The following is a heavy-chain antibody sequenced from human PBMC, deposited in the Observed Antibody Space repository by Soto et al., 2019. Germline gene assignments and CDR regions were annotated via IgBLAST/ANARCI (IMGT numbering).Heavy chain of an antibody. CDR2: IDPSDSYT. CDR1: GYSFTSYW. D-gene: IGHD3-10*01. CDR3: ARLSTYGSGSYDAFDI. Sequence: EESLKISCKGSGYSFTSYWISWVRQMPGKGLEWMGRIDPSDSYTNYSPSFQGHVTISADKSISTAYLQWSSLKASDTAMYYCARLSTYGSGSYDAFDIWGQGTMVTVSS. V-gene: IGHV5-10-1*01. J-gene: IGHJ3*02.